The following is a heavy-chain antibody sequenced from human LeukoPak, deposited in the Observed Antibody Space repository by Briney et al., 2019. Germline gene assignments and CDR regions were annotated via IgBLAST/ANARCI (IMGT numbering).Heavy chain of an antibody. D-gene: IGHD3-22*01. CDR3: AKVGPYTYYYDSSGYYPFDY. CDR1: GFTFSSYA. V-gene: IGHV3-23*01. J-gene: IGHJ4*02. CDR2: ILGSGGST. Sequence: GGSLRLSCAASGFTFSSYAMSWVRQAPGKGLEWVSAILGSGGSTYYTDSVKGRFTITRDNSKNTLYLQMNSLRAEDTAVYYCAKVGPYTYYYDSSGYYPFDYWGQGTLVTVSS.